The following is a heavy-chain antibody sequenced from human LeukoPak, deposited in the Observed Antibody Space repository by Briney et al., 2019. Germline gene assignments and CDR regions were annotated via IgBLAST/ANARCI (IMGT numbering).Heavy chain of an antibody. CDR2: ISAYNGNT. CDR3: ARDSRGAAAADDPFDF. J-gene: IGHJ3*01. CDR1: GYTFTSYG. D-gene: IGHD6-13*01. Sequence: ASVKVSCKASGYTFTSYGISWVRQAPGQGLEWMGWISAYNGNTNYAQKLQGRVTMTRTTSTNTAYMELSSLTSEDTAVYYCARDSRGAAAADDPFDFWGQGTMVTVST. V-gene: IGHV1-18*01.